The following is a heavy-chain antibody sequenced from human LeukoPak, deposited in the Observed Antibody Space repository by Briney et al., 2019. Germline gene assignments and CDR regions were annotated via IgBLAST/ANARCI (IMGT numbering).Heavy chain of an antibody. CDR3: ARGDPLGNY. Sequence: GGSLRLSCTASGFTFSYYWMHWVRQAPGKGLVWVAHIQNDGISTGYADSVKGRFTISRDNAKNTVYLQMNSLRSEDTAVYYCARGDPLGNYWGQGTLVTVSS. CDR1: GFTFSYYW. CDR2: IQNDGIST. V-gene: IGHV3-74*01. D-gene: IGHD7-27*01. J-gene: IGHJ4*02.